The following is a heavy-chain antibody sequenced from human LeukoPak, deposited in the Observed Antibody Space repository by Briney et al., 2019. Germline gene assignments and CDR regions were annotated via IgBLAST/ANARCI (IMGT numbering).Heavy chain of an antibody. CDR3: ARGPPSYTQLDY. D-gene: IGHD2-2*02. V-gene: IGHV3-30*02. CDR2: IRYDGSNK. CDR1: GFTFSSYG. J-gene: IGHJ4*02. Sequence: QTGGSLRLSCAASGFTFSSYGMHWVRQAPGKGLEWVAFIRYDGSNKYYADSVKGRFTISRDNSKNTLYLQMNSLRAEDTAVYYCARGPPSYTQLDYWGQGTLVTVSS.